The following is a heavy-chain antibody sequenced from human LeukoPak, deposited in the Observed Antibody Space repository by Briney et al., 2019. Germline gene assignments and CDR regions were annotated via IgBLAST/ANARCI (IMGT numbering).Heavy chain of an antibody. J-gene: IGHJ4*02. V-gene: IGHV1-3*01. CDR3: ARDCCGGSCYVY. D-gene: IGHD2-15*01. CDR1: GYTFTSYA. CDR2: INAGNGNT. Sequence: ASVNVSCKSSGYTFTSYAMHWVRQAPGQRREWMGWINAGNGNTKYSQKFQGRVTITRDTSASPAYMELSSLKSEDTAVYYCARDCCGGSCYVYWGQGTLVTVSS.